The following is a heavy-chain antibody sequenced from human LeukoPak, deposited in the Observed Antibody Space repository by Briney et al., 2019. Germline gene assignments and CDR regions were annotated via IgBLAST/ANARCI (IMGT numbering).Heavy chain of an antibody. CDR3: ARQDYYYYMDV. J-gene: IGHJ6*03. CDR2: MYYSGST. Sequence: SETLSLTCTVSGGSISGYYWSWIRQPPGKGLEWIGYMYYSGSTKYNPSLKSRVTISVDTSKNQLSLKLSCVTAADTAVYYCARQDYYYYMDVWGKGTTVTVSS. CDR1: GGSISGYY. V-gene: IGHV4-59*08.